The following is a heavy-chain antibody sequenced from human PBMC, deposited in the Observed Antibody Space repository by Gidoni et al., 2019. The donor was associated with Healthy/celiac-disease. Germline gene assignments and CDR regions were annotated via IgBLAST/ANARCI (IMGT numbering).Heavy chain of an antibody. CDR3: ARGPIVVVVAATPDDAFDI. CDR2: INPNSGGT. Sequence: QVQLVQSGAEVQKPGASVKVSCKASGYTFPGSYMPWVRQAPGQGLEWMGWINPNSGGTNYAQKFQGRVTMTRDTSISTAYMELSRLRSDDTAVYYCARGPIVVVVAATPDDAFDIWGQGTMVTVSS. V-gene: IGHV1-2*02. D-gene: IGHD2-15*01. J-gene: IGHJ3*02. CDR1: GYTFPGSY.